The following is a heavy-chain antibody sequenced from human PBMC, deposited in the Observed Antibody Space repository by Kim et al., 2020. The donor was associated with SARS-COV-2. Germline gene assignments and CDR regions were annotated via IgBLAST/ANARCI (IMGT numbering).Heavy chain of an antibody. V-gene: IGHV3-11*05. J-gene: IGHJ6*02. Sequence: VKGRFTISGDNAKNSRYLQMNSLRAEDTAVYYCAGDQFEVRGLSYYYGMDVWGQGTTVTVSS. D-gene: IGHD3-10*01. CDR3: AGDQFEVRGLSYYYGMDV.